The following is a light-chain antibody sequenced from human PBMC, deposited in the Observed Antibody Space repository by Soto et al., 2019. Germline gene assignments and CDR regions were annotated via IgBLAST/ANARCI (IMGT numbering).Light chain of an antibody. J-gene: IGKJ4*01. CDR3: QQYGNSPLT. CDR1: QSVDSNY. CDR2: GAS. V-gene: IGKV3-20*01. Sequence: EIVLTESPGTLSLSPGEEATLSCRASQSVDSNYLAWYQQKPGQAPRLLIYGASNRATGIPDRFSGSGSGTDFTLIINRLEPDDFAMYYCQQYGNSPLTFGGGTKVDIK.